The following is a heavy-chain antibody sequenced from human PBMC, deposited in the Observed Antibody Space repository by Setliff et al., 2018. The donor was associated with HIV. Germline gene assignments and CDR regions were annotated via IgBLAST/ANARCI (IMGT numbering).Heavy chain of an antibody. D-gene: IGHD4-4*01. V-gene: IGHV7-4-1*02. Sequence: ASVKVSCKASGYTFASYAMNWVRQAPGQGLEWMGWINTNTGNPTYAQGFTGRFVFSLDTSVSTAYLQISSLKAEDTAVYYCARMATVYYYYMDVWGKGTTVTVSS. J-gene: IGHJ6*03. CDR2: INTNTGNP. CDR1: GYTFASYA. CDR3: ARMATVYYYYMDV.